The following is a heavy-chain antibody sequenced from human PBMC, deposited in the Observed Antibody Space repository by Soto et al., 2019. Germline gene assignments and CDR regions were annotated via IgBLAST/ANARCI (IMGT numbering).Heavy chain of an antibody. CDR3: ARDIVVVPTNYYYYGMDV. J-gene: IGHJ6*02. CDR2: ISAYNGNT. CDR1: GYTFTSYG. Sequence: ASVKVSCKASGYTFTSYGISWVRQAPGQGLEWMGWISAYNGNTNYAQKLQGRVTMTTGTSTSTAYMELRSLRSDDTAVYYCARDIVVVPTNYYYYGMDVWGQGTTVTVSS. V-gene: IGHV1-18*01. D-gene: IGHD2-2*01.